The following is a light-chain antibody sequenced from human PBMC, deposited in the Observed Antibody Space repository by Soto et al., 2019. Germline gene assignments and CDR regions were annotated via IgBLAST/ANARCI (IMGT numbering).Light chain of an antibody. CDR2: GAS. Sequence: EIVLTQSPGTLSLSPGEGGTLSCRASQSVSSSYLAWYQQKPGQAPRLLIYGASSRATGIPDRFSGSGSGTDFTLTISRLEPEDVAVYYCQQYGSSPPITFGQGTRLEIK. V-gene: IGKV3-20*01. J-gene: IGKJ5*01. CDR1: QSVSSSY. CDR3: QQYGSSPPIT.